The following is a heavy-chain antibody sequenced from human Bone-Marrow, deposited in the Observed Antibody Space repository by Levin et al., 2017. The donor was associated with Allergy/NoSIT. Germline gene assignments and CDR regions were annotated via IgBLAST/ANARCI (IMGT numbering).Heavy chain of an antibody. V-gene: IGHV3-9*01. CDR2: ISWNSGSI. CDR3: AKDVERRVRSDAFDI. J-gene: IGHJ3*02. CDR1: GFTFDDYA. Sequence: SLKISCAASGFTFDDYAMHWVRQAPGKGLEWVSGISWNSGSIGYADSVKGRFTISRDNAKNSLYLQMNSLRAEDTALYYCAKDVERRVRSDAFDIWGQGTMVTVSS. D-gene: IGHD1-1*01.